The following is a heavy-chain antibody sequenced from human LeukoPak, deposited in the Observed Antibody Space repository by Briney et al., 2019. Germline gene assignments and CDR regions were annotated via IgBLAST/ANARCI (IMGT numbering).Heavy chain of an antibody. V-gene: IGHV1-18*01. Sequence: GASVRVSCKASGNTFTNYGVNWVRQAPGQRPEWMGWFSPYNGDTKHAPKLKGRVTLTVDTLTSTAYMELRTLISDDTATYYCAPGQGVITWGGADVYDVWGQGTTVIVS. CDR2: FSPYNGDT. J-gene: IGHJ3*01. CDR1: GNTFTNYG. CDR3: APGQGVITWGGADVYDV. D-gene: IGHD3-16*01.